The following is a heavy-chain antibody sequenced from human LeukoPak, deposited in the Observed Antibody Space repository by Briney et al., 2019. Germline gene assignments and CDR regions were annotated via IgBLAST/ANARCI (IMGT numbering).Heavy chain of an antibody. CDR3: TRDLGDHCSSTTCYDSLVES. D-gene: IGHD2-2*01. V-gene: IGHV3-49*04. CDR1: GFTFGDYA. Sequence: PGGSLRLSCRTSGFTFGDYAMNWVRQAPGKGLEWISFIRSKAYGGTIEYAASVKGRFTISRDDSKRVVCLRMNSLKTDDTAVYYCTRDLGDHCSSTTCYDSLVESWGPGTLVT. CDR2: IRSKAYGGTI. J-gene: IGHJ4*02.